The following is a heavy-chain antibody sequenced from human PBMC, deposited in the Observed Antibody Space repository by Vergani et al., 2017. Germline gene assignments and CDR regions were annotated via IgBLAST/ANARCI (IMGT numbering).Heavy chain of an antibody. D-gene: IGHD1-7*01. Sequence: QVQLVQSGAEVKKPGASVKVSCKVSGYTLTELSMHWVRQAPGKGLEWMGWINPNSGGTNYAQKFQGRVTMTRDTSISTAYMGLSRLRSDDTAVYCCARIKRRSGAGNLFRRWGDNWFDPWGQGTLVTVSS. J-gene: IGHJ5*02. V-gene: IGHV1-2*02. CDR3: ARIKRRSGAGNLFRRWGDNWFDP. CDR2: INPNSGGT. CDR1: GYTLTELS.